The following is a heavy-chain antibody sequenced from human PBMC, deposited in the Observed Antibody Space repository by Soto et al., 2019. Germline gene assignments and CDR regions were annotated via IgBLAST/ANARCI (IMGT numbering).Heavy chain of an antibody. CDR2: INAGNGNT. D-gene: IGHD3-22*01. J-gene: IGHJ4*02. V-gene: IGHV1-3*05. CDR1: GYTFTSYA. Sequence: QVQLVQSGAEEKKPGASVKVSCKASGYTFTSYAMHWVRQAPGQRLEWMGWINAGNGNTKYSQKFQGRVTITRDTSARTAYMELSSLRSEDTAVYYCARLGYDSSGYPRDYWGQGTLVTVSS. CDR3: ARLGYDSSGYPRDY.